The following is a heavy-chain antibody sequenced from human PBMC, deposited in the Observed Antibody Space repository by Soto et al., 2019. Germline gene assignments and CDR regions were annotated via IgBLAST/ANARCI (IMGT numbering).Heavy chain of an antibody. Sequence: QVQLVESGGGVVQPGRSLRLSCAASGFTFSSYGMHWVRQAPGKGLEWVAVISYDGSNKYYADSVKGRFTISRDNSKNTLYLQMNSLRAEDPAVYYCAKDRDSWSPWLDFDYWGQGTLVTVSS. D-gene: IGHD3-22*01. J-gene: IGHJ4*02. CDR1: GFTFSSYG. CDR3: AKDRDSWSPWLDFDY. V-gene: IGHV3-30*18. CDR2: ISYDGSNK.